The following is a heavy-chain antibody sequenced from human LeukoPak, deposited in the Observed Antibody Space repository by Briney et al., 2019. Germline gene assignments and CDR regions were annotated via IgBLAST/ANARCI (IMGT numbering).Heavy chain of an antibody. V-gene: IGHV1-2*02. D-gene: IGHD3-22*01. CDR2: INPNSGGT. CDR3: ARVNDSSGYTYFYYYGMDV. CDR1: GYTFTGYY. Sequence: ASVKVSCKASGYTFTGYYMHWVRQAPGQGLEWMGWINPNSGGTNYAQKVQGRVTRTRDTSISTAYMGLSRLRSDDTAVYHCARVNDSSGYTYFYYYGMDVWGQGTTVTVSS. J-gene: IGHJ6*02.